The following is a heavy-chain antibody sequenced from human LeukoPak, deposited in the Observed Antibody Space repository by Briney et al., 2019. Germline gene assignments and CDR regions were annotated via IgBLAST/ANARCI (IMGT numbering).Heavy chain of an antibody. CDR1: GFTFSNAW. D-gene: IGHD1-26*01. J-gene: IGHJ4*02. Sequence: PGGSLRLSCAASGFTFSNAWMSWVRQAPGKGLEWVGRIKSKADGGTTDYAAPVKGRFTISRDDSKNTLYLQMNSLKTEDTAVYYCTTDPLTGWELLKGTLDYWGQGTLVTVSS. V-gene: IGHV3-15*01. CDR3: TTDPLTGWELLKGTLDY. CDR2: IKSKADGGTT.